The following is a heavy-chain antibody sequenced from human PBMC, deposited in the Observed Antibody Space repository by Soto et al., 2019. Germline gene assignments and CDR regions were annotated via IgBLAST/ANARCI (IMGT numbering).Heavy chain of an antibody. CDR1: GGSINSSSYY. D-gene: IGHD5-18*01. V-gene: IGHV4-31*03. CDR3: ASRGYSYGFSLGMDV. Sequence: SETLSLTCTVSGGSINSSSYYWGWIRQPPGKGLEWIGYIYYSGSTYYNPSLKSRVTISVDTSKNQFSLKLSSVTAADTAVYYCASRGYSYGFSLGMDVWGQGTTVTVSS. J-gene: IGHJ6*02. CDR2: IYYSGST.